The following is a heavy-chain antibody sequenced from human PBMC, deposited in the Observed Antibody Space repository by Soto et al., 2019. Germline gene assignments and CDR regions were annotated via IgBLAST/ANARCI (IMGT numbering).Heavy chain of an antibody. CDR2: MSSSGSTI. CDR3: AAIVVVPAAPMDA. CDR1: GFTFSSYD. J-gene: IGHJ6*02. V-gene: IGHV3-48*03. Sequence: GGSLRLCCAASGFTFSSYDMNWVRQAPGKGLECVSYMSSSGSTIYYADSVKGRFTVSRDNAKSSLYLQMNSLRAEDTAVYYCAAIVVVPAAPMDAWGQGTKVTVSS. D-gene: IGHD2-2*01.